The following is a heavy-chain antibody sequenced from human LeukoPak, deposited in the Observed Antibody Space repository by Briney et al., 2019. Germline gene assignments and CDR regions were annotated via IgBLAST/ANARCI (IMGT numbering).Heavy chain of an antibody. D-gene: IGHD1-26*01. CDR2: IYSGGST. CDR3: ARVGSYPGGEFDY. Sequence: GGSLRLSCAASGFTVSSNYMSWVRQAPGKGLEWVSVIYSGGSTYYADSVKGRFTISRDNSKNTLYLQMNSLRAEDTAVYYCARVGSYPGGEFDYWGQGTLVTVSS. CDR1: GFTVSSNY. V-gene: IGHV3-66*01. J-gene: IGHJ4*02.